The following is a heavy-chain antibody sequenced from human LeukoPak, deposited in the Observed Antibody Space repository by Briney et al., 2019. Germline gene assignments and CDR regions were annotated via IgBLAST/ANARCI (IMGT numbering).Heavy chain of an antibody. CDR1: GFTFSSSW. D-gene: IGHD3-10*01. CDR2: ISGSGGST. J-gene: IGHJ4*02. CDR3: AKDQGSGSRSYSWGYFDY. Sequence: PGGSLRLSCAASGFTFSSSWMTWVRQAPGKGLEWVSGISGSGGSTVYADSVRGRFTISRDNFQNTVFLQMNSLRAEDTAVYFCAKDQGSGSRSYSWGYFDYWGLGTLVTVSS. V-gene: IGHV3-23*01.